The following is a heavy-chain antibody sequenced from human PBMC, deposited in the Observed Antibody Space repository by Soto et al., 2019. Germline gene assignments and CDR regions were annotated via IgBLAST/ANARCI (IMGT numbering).Heavy chain of an antibody. CDR2: IIPIFGTA. CDR3: ARDVSVDIVATAHRSGDY. D-gene: IGHD5-12*01. V-gene: IGHV1-69*01. Sequence: QVQLVQSGAEVKKPGSSVKVSCKASGGTFSSYAISWVRQAPGQGLEWMGGIIPIFGTANYAQKFQGRVTITADESTSTAYMELSSLRSEDTAVYYCARDVSVDIVATAHRSGDYWGQGTLVTVSS. CDR1: GGTFSSYA. J-gene: IGHJ4*02.